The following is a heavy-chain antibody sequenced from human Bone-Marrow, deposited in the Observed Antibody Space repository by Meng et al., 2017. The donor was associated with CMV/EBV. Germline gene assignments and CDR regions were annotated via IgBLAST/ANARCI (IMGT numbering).Heavy chain of an antibody. D-gene: IGHD3-16*01. CDR1: GGSVSSGSYY. J-gene: IGHJ5*02. Sequence: ETLSLTCTVSGGSVSSGSYYWSWIRQPPGKGLEWIGYIYYSGSTNYNPSLKSRVTISVDTSKNQFSLKLSSVTAADTAVYYCARAGDYVWGSGSGLDPWGQGTLVTVSS. V-gene: IGHV4-61*01. CDR2: IYYSGST. CDR3: ARAGDYVWGSGSGLDP.